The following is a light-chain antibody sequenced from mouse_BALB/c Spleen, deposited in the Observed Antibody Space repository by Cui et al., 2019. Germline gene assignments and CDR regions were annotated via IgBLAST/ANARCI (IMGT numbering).Light chain of an antibody. CDR1: SSVSY. CDR2: STS. V-gene: IGKV4-80*01. J-gene: IGKJ1*01. Sequence: QIVLTQSPAIMSASLREEITLTCSASSSVSYMHWYQQKSGTSPKLLIYSTSNLASGVPSRFSGSGSGTCYSLTISSVEAEDAADYYCHQWSSYPWTFGGGTKLEIK. CDR3: HQWSSYPWT.